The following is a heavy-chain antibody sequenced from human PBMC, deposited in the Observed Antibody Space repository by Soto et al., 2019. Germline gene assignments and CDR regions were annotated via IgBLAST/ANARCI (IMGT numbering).Heavy chain of an antibody. V-gene: IGHV3-23*01. D-gene: IGHD7-27*01. CDR3: ANLNWGFCSLDY. CDR2: ISGSGGST. CDR1: GFTFSSYA. J-gene: IGHJ4*02. Sequence: GGSLRLSCAASGFTFSSYAMSWVRQAPGKGLEWVSAISGSGGSTYYADSVKGRFTISRDNSKNTLYLQMNSLRAEDTAVYYCANLNWGFCSLDYWGQGTLVTVSS.